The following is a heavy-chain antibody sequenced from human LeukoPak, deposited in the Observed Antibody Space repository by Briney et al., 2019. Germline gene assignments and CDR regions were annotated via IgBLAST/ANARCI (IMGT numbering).Heavy chain of an antibody. Sequence: EASVKVSCKASGYTLTELSMPWVRQAPGKGLEWMGGFDPEDGETTYAQKFQGRVTMTEATSTDTAYMELSSLRSEDTAVYYCATDNYYGSGSYYRFDYWGQGTLVTVSS. J-gene: IGHJ4*02. D-gene: IGHD3-10*01. V-gene: IGHV1-24*01. CDR1: GYTLTELS. CDR2: FDPEDGET. CDR3: ATDNYYGSGSYYRFDY.